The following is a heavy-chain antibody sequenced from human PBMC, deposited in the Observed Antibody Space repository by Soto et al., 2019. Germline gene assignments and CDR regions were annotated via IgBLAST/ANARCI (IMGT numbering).Heavy chain of an antibody. J-gene: IGHJ4*02. D-gene: IGHD4-17*01. V-gene: IGHV3-23*01. Sequence: EVHLLESGGGFVQPGGSLRLSCAASGFTFTSCVMGWVRQAPGKGLEWVAAVSGGSITIYYADSVKGRFTISRDNSKNTLYLEMNSLRAADTAVYCCAKEFVDYGVFDYWGQGNLVTVFS. CDR2: VSGGSITI. CDR3: AKEFVDYGVFDY. CDR1: GFTFTSCV.